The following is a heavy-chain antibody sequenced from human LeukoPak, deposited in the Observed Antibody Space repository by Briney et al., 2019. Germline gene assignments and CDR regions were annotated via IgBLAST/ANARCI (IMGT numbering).Heavy chain of an antibody. CDR3: AREEGNEGVSVAQQLRIDPHAFDI. Sequence: GASVKVSCKASGYTFTGYYMHWVRQAPGQGLEWMGWINPNSGATNYAQKFQGRVTMTRDTSISTAYMELSSVTAADTAVYYCAREEGNEGVSVAQQLRIDPHAFDIWGQGTMVTVSS. CDR1: GYTFTGYY. J-gene: IGHJ3*02. V-gene: IGHV1-2*02. CDR2: INPNSGAT. D-gene: IGHD6-13*01.